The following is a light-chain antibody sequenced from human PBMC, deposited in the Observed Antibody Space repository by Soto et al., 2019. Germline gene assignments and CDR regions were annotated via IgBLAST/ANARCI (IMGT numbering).Light chain of an antibody. CDR3: QQRMVWPPIT. CDR2: DAS. V-gene: IGKV3-11*01. Sequence: VLTQSPATLSLSPGESATLSCRASQSVSIYLAWYQQKPGQPPRLLISDASKRATGIPPWFSGSGSGTDFTLTINSLEPEDFAVYYCQQRMVWPPITFGQGTRLDIK. CDR1: QSVSIY. J-gene: IGKJ5*01.